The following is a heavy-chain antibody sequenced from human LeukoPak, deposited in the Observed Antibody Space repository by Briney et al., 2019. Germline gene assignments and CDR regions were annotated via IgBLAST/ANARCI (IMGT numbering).Heavy chain of an antibody. CDR1: GGSISSSSYY. V-gene: IGHV4-39*07. D-gene: IGHD3-22*01. Sequence: SETLSLTCTVSGGSISSSSYYWGWIRQPPGKGLEWIGSIYYSGSTYYNPSLKSRVTISVDTSKNQFSLKLSSVTAADTAVYYCARARITMIVPVGWFDPWGQGTLVTVSS. CDR2: IYYSGST. J-gene: IGHJ5*02. CDR3: ARARITMIVPVGWFDP.